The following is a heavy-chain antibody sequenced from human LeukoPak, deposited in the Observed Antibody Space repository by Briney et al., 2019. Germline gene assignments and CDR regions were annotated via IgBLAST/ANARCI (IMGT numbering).Heavy chain of an antibody. D-gene: IGHD6-19*01. CDR2: IIPIFGTA. CDR1: GGTFSSYA. J-gene: IGHJ4*02. Sequence: ASVKVSCKASGGTFSSYAISWVRQAPGQGLEWMGGIIPIFGTANYAQKFQGRVTITADESTSTAYMELRSLRSDDTAVYYCARDTWYSSGWAFDYWGQGTLVTVSS. V-gene: IGHV1-69*13. CDR3: ARDTWYSSGWAFDY.